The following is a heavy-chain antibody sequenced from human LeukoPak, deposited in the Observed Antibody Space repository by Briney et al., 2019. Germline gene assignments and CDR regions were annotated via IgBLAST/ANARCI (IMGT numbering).Heavy chain of an antibody. D-gene: IGHD1-26*01. V-gene: IGHV5-51*01. CDR3: ARGLSGSYYDGFDI. J-gene: IGHJ3*02. CDR1: GYRFASYW. CDR2: IYPADSDT. Sequence: GESLKLSCKGSGYRFASYWIGWVRQMPGKGLEWMGIIYPADSDTRYSPPFQGQVTISADKSIGTAYLQWGSLKASDTAMYYCARGLSGSYYDGFDIWGQGTMVTVSS.